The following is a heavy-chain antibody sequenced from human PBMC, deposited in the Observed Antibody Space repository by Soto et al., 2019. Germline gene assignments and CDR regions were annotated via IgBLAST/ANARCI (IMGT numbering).Heavy chain of an antibody. Sequence: QVQLQESGPGLVKPSETLSLTCTVSGGSINPYYWSWIRQPPGKGLEWIGSIYYRGSANNNPSLKSRLTISVATSKNQFSLKLSSVTAADTAIYYCVRANYFDFWGQGTLVTVSS. CDR3: VRANYFDF. CDR1: GGSINPYY. J-gene: IGHJ4*02. CDR2: IYYRGSA. V-gene: IGHV4-59*01.